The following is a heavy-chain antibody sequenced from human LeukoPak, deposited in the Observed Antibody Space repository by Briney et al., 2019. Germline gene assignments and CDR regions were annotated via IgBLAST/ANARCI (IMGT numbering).Heavy chain of an antibody. J-gene: IGHJ4*02. Sequence: SETLSLTCTVSGGSISSSSYYWVWIRQPPGKGLEWIGSIYYSGSTYYNPSLKSRITISIDTSKNQFSLKLSSVTAADTGVYYCAGRPLSTKGFDYWGQGTLVTVSS. CDR2: IYYSGST. V-gene: IGHV4-39*01. CDR1: GGSISSSSYY. D-gene: IGHD2/OR15-2a*01. CDR3: AGRPLSTKGFDY.